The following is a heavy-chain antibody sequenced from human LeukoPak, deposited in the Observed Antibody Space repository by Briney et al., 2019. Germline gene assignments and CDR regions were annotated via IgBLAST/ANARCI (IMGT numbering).Heavy chain of an antibody. CDR1: GGSFSGYY. D-gene: IGHD1-1*01. CDR3: ARLERRVGAFDI. J-gene: IGHJ3*02. CDR2: INHSGST. V-gene: IGHV4-34*01. Sequence: SETLSLTCAVYGGSFSGYYWSWIRQPPGKGLEWIGEINHSGSTNYNPSLKRRVTISVDTSKNQFSLKLSSVTAADTAVYYCARLERRVGAFDIWGQGTMVTVSS.